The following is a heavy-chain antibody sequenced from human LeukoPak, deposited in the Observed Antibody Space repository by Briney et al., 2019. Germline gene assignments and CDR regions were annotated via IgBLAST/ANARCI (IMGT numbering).Heavy chain of an antibody. CDR1: GGSISSYY. D-gene: IGHD4-17*01. CDR3: ARRGAYDYGDRDAFDI. V-gene: IGHV4-4*09. J-gene: IGHJ3*02. CDR2: IYTSGST. Sequence: SETLSLTCTVSGGSISSYYWSWIRQPPGKGLEWIGYIYTSGSTNYNPSLKSRVTISVDTSKNQFSLRLSSVTAADTAVYYCARRGAYDYGDRDAFDIWGQGTMVTVSS.